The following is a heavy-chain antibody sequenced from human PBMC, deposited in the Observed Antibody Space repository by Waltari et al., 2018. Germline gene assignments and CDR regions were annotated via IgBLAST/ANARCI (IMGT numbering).Heavy chain of an antibody. Sequence: QVQLQQWGAGLLKPSETLSLTCAVYGGSFSGYYWSWIRQPPGKVLEWIGEINHSGSTNYNPSLKNRVTISVDTSKNQFSLKLSSVTAADTAVYYCATSGSSSWYFWFDPWGQGTLVTVSS. CDR1: GGSFSGYY. D-gene: IGHD6-13*01. J-gene: IGHJ5*02. CDR3: ATSGSSSWYFWFDP. CDR2: INHSGST. V-gene: IGHV4-34*01.